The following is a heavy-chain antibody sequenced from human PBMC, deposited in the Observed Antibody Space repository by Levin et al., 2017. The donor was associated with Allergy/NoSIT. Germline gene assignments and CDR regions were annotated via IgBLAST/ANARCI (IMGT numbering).Heavy chain of an antibody. D-gene: IGHD3-10*01. CDR1: GGSFSGYY. CDR2: INHSGST. Sequence: SQTLSLTCAVYGGSFSGYYWSWIRQPPGKGLEWIGEINHSGSTNYNPSLKSRVTISVDTSKNQFSLKLSSVTAADTAVYYCARGFRRRGWYFDLWGRGTLVTVSS. CDR3: ARGFRRRGWYFDL. V-gene: IGHV4-34*01. J-gene: IGHJ2*01.